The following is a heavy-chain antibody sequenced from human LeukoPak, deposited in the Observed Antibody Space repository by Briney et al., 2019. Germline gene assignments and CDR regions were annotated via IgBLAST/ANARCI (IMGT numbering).Heavy chain of an antibody. CDR3: ARYYSGWYYFDY. CDR1: GGTFSSYA. J-gene: IGHJ4*02. Sequence: SVKVSCKASGGTFSSYAISWVRQAPGQGLEWRGGIIPIFGAANNAQKFQGRVTITADESTSTAYMELSSLRSEDTAVYYCARYYSGWYYFDYWGQGTLVTVSS. V-gene: IGHV1-69*13. CDR2: IIPIFGAA. D-gene: IGHD6-19*01.